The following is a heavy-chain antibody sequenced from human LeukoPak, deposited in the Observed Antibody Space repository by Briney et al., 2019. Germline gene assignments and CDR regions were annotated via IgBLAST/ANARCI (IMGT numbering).Heavy chain of an antibody. V-gene: IGHV1-69*05. CDR3: ASTSSSSLHYFDY. Sequence: ASVKVSCKASGGTFSSYAISWVRQAPGQGLEWMGGIIPFFGTANYAQKFQGRVTITTDESTSTAYMELSSLRSEDTAVYYCASTSSSSLHYFDYWGQGTLVTVSS. CDR1: GGTFSSYA. J-gene: IGHJ4*02. CDR2: IIPFFGTA. D-gene: IGHD6-6*01.